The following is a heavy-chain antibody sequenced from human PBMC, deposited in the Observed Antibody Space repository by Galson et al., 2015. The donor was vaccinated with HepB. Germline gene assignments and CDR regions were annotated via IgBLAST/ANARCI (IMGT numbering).Heavy chain of an antibody. J-gene: IGHJ4*02. CDR2: INAGKGTT. V-gene: IGHV1-3*01. CDR1: GYSFTIYT. D-gene: IGHD5-24*01. CDR3: ARGGQWPQFYYFDY. Sequence: SVKVSCKASGYSFTIYTIHWVRQAPGHNLEWMGWINAGKGTTRYSQKFQDRVTLTCDTSATTAYMELSSLESEDTAVYYCARGGQWPQFYYFDYWGQGTLATISS.